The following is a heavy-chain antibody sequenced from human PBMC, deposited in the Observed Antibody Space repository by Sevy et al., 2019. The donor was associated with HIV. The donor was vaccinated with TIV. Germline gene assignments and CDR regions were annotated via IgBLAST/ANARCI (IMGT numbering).Heavy chain of an antibody. J-gene: IGHJ4*02. V-gene: IGHV3-74*01. CDR1: GFTFRSYW. Sequence: GGSLRLSCAASGFTFRSYWMHWVRQAPGKGLVWVSRINDDGSSTRYADSVKGRFSISRDNAKNTLYLQMNSLREEDTAVYFCAREDSSSWSFDYWGQGTLVTVSS. D-gene: IGHD6-13*01. CDR2: INDDGSST. CDR3: AREDSSSWSFDY.